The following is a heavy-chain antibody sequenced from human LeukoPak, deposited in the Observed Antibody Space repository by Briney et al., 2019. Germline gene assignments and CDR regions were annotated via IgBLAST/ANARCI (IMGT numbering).Heavy chain of an antibody. CDR3: ATGPTTSTVRFLEWLSTYYFDY. CDR1: RYTLTELS. V-gene: IGHV1-24*01. Sequence: ASVKVSRKVSRYTLTELSLHWVRPAPRKGREWMGGFDHEDGETIYAQTPQGTVTLTADTSPETAYMELSSVRSEDTGVFFCATGPTTSTVRFLEWLSTYYFDYWGEGSLVTVSS. D-gene: IGHD3-3*01. J-gene: IGHJ4*02. CDR2: FDHEDGET.